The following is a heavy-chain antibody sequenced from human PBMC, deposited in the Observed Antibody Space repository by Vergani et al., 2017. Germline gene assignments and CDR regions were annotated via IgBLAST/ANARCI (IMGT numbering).Heavy chain of an antibody. CDR2: INPNSGGT. V-gene: IGHV1-2*02. J-gene: IGHJ6*02. CDR3: ARNRHYYILTGVFYYGMDV. CDR1: GGTFSSYA. Sequence: QVQLVQSGAEVKKPGSSVKVSCKASGGTFSSYAISWVRQAPGQGLEWMGWINPNSGGTNYAQKFQGKVTLTRDTSISTAYMKLSRLRADDTAVYYCARNRHYYILTGVFYYGMDVWGQGTTVTVSS. D-gene: IGHD3-9*01.